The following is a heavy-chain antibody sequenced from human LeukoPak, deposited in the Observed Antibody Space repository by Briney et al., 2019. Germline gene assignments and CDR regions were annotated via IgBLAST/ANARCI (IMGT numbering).Heavy chain of an antibody. V-gene: IGHV3-48*01. CDR1: GFTFSSYS. Sequence: GGSLRLSCAVSGFTFSSYSMNWVRQAPGKGLEWVSYISSSSGTIYYADSVKGRFTISRDNAKNSLYLQTTSLRVEDTAVYYCAGSTANWFDPWGQGTLVTVSA. J-gene: IGHJ5*02. CDR2: ISSSSGTI. CDR3: AGSTANWFDP. D-gene: IGHD4-17*01.